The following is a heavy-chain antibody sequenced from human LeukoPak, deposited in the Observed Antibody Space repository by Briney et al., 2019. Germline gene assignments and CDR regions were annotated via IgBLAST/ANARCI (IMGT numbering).Heavy chain of an antibody. CDR1: GFTVITND. V-gene: IGHV3-53*01. D-gene: IGHD1-14*01. Sequence: GGSLRLSCAASGFTVITNDMTWVRQAPGKGLEWVSVLYCDGNTKYADSVQGRFTISRDNSKTTLYLEMTSLSPDDTAVYYCARGVEPLAANTLAYWGQGTLVTVSS. CDR3: ARGVEPLAANTLAY. CDR2: LYCDGNT. J-gene: IGHJ4*02.